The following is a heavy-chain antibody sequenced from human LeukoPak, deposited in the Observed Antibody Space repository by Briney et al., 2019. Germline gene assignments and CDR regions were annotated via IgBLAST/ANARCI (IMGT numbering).Heavy chain of an antibody. J-gene: IGHJ4*02. D-gene: IGHD4-17*01. V-gene: IGHV3-11*04. CDR1: GFTFSDYY. CDR3: AKDSHDYGDYPDY. Sequence: PGGSLRLSCAASGFTFSDYYMSWIRQAPGKGLQWVSYISTGGSTIYYADSVKGRFTISRDNAKNSLYLQMNGLRAEDTAVYYCAKDSHDYGDYPDYWGQGTLVTVSS. CDR2: ISTGGSTI.